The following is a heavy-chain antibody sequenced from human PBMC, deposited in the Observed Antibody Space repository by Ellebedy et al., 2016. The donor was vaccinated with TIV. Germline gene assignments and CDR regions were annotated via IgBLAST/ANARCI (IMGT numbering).Heavy chain of an antibody. CDR1: GYSLSELS. CDR2: FDLEDGAT. D-gene: IGHD1-14*01. J-gene: IGHJ2*01. CDR3: TTEKYNRWGYFGL. V-gene: IGHV1-24*01. Sequence: AASVQVSCKVSGYSLSELSMHWVRQAPGKGLVRMGGFDLEDGATVYAQKFQGTVTMTEDTSTDTTYMELSSLRSEDTAVYYCTTEKYNRWGYFGLWGRGTLVTVSS.